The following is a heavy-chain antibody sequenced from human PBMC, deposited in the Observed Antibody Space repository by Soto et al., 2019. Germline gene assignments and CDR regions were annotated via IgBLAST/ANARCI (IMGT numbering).Heavy chain of an antibody. Sequence: SETLSLTCAVYGGSFSGYYWSWIRQPPGKGLEWIGEINHSGSTNYNPSLKSRVTISEDTSKNQFSLKLSSVTAADTAVYYCARGAAAKLPNWFDPWGQGTLVTVSS. CDR2: INHSGST. V-gene: IGHV4-34*01. D-gene: IGHD6-13*01. CDR1: GGSFSGYY. J-gene: IGHJ5*02. CDR3: ARGAAAKLPNWFDP.